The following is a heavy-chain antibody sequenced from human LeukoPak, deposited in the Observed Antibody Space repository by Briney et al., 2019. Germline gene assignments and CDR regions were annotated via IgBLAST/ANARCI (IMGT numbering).Heavy chain of an antibody. CDR3: ARDIGGYNTHYYYYYGMDV. D-gene: IGHD5-24*01. CDR1: GFTVSSNY. Sequence: GGSLRLSCAASGFTVSSNYMGWVRQAPGKGLEWVSVIYSGGSTYYADSVKGRFTISRDNSKNTLYLQMHSLRAEDTAVYYCARDIGGYNTHYYYYYGMDVWGQGTTVTVSS. J-gene: IGHJ6*02. V-gene: IGHV3-66*01. CDR2: IYSGGST.